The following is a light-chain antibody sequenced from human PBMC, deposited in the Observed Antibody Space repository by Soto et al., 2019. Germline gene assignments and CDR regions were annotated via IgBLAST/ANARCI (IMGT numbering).Light chain of an antibody. CDR3: QQRSEWFT. CDR2: ATS. J-gene: IGKJ5*01. V-gene: IGKV3-11*01. Sequence: EILMTQSPATLSVSLGDSASLSCTASRSVDTDLAWYQKKPGQAPRLLVFATSARASGIPVRFSGSGSGTDFTLTISSLEPEDFGLYYCQQRSEWFTFGQGTRLEIK. CDR1: RSVDTD.